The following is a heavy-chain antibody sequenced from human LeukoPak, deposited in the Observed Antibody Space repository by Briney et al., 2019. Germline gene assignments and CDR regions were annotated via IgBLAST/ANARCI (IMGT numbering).Heavy chain of an antibody. Sequence: VQVSCNASGDPFGSSAISWVRQAPGQGREWMGKIILPLDITNYAQQFQGGVTITTDKSTDTVFLELSSLRSQDTAVYYCARSSVTGHFDFWGQGTLVTVSS. D-gene: IGHD6-19*01. CDR2: IILPLDIT. CDR1: GDPFGSSA. J-gene: IGHJ4*02. V-gene: IGHV1-69*10. CDR3: ARSSVTGHFDF.